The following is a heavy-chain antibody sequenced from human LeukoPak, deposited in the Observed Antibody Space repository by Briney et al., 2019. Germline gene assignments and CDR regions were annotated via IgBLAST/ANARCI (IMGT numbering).Heavy chain of an antibody. Sequence: GGSLRLSCAASGFTFSTYAMSWVRQIPGKGLEWVSAISGSDDGTYYADSVKGRFTISRDNSKNTLYLQMNSLRAEDTAVYYCAKLTILGYCSGGSCYDRRVFDYWGQGTLVTVSS. V-gene: IGHV3-23*01. CDR1: GFTFSTYA. CDR3: AKLTILGYCSGGSCYDRRVFDY. D-gene: IGHD2-15*01. J-gene: IGHJ4*02. CDR2: ISGSDDGT.